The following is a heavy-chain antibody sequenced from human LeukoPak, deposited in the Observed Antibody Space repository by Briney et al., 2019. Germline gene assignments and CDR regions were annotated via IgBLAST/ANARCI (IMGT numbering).Heavy chain of an antibody. CDR3: AKDRSGFGELSGTIGY. D-gene: IGHD3-10*01. V-gene: IGHV3-20*04. Sequence: GGSLRLSCAASGFTFDDYGMSWVRQAPGKGLEWVSGINWNGGSTGYADSVKGRFTISRDNSKNMLYLQMNSLRVEDTAVYYCAKDRSGFGELSGTIGYWGQGTLVTVSS. CDR2: INWNGGST. CDR1: GFTFDDYG. J-gene: IGHJ4*02.